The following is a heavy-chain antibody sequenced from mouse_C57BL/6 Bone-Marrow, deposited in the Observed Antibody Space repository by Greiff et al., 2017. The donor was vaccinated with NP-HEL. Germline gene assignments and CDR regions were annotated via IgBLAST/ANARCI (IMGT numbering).Heavy chain of an antibody. CDR3: ARAGTMVTTHWYFDV. Sequence: QVQLKESGAELVKPGASVKISCKASGYAFSSYWMNWVKQRPGKGLEWIGQIYPGDGDTNYNGKFKGKATLTADKSSSTAYMQLSSLTSEDSAVYFCARAGTMVTTHWYFDVWGTGTTVTVSS. J-gene: IGHJ1*03. CDR2: IYPGDGDT. D-gene: IGHD2-2*01. V-gene: IGHV1-80*01. CDR1: GYAFSSYW.